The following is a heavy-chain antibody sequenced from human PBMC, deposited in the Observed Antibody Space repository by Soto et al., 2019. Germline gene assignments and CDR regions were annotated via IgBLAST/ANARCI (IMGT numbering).Heavy chain of an antibody. V-gene: IGHV4-4*07. CDR1: GDSISSYY. CDR3: AREYTETVDGPTPFYFDY. J-gene: IGHJ4*02. Sequence: SSETLSLTCSVSGDSISSYYWSWIRQSAGKGLEWIGRTYITGDTNYNPSLKSRVTMSLDTSKNQLSLKVTSVTATDTAAYYCAREYTETVDGPTPFYFDYWGQGTPVTVSS. D-gene: IGHD6-19*01. CDR2: TYITGDT.